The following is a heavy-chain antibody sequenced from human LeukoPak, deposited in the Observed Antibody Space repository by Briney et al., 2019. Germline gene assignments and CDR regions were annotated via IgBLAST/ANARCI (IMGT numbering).Heavy chain of an antibody. J-gene: IGHJ3*02. CDR3: AKPLLGQLPDAFDI. D-gene: IGHD6-6*01. Sequence: GGSLRLSCAAFGFTFSSYGMHWVRQAPGKGLEWVAFIRYDGSNKYYADSVKGRFTISRDNSKNTLYLQMNSLRAEDTAVYYCAKPLLGQLPDAFDIWGQGTMVTVSS. V-gene: IGHV3-30*02. CDR1: GFTFSSYG. CDR2: IRYDGSNK.